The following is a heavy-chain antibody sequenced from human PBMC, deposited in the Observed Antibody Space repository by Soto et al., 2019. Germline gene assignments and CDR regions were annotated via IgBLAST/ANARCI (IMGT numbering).Heavy chain of an antibody. V-gene: IGHV4-34*01. CDR1: GGSFSGYY. J-gene: IGHJ4*02. Sequence: SETLSLTCAVYGGSFSGYYWSWIRQPPGKGLEWIGEINHSGSTNYNPSLKSRVTISLDTSKNRFSLKLNSVTAADTAVYYCARALGYTYGHLPIDYWGQGALVTVS. CDR3: ARALGYTYGHLPIDY. CDR2: INHSGST. D-gene: IGHD5-18*01.